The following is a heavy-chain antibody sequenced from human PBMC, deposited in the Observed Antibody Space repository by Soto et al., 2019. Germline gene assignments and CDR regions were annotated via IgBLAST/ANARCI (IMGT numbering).Heavy chain of an antibody. J-gene: IGHJ5*02. CDR3: AKDTSSGIAAAP. V-gene: IGHV3-30*18. CDR2: ISYDGSNK. Sequence: QVQLVESGGGVVQPGRSPRLSCAASGFTFSSYGMHWVRQAPGKGLEWVAVISYDGSNKYYADSVKGRFTISRDNSKNTLYLQMNSLRAEDTAVYYCAKDTSSGIAAAPWGQGTLVTVSS. D-gene: IGHD6-13*01. CDR1: GFTFSSYG.